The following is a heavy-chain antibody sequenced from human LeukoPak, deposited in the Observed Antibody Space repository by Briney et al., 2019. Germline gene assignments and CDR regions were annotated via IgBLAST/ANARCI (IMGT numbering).Heavy chain of an antibody. CDR1: GFTFSSYW. J-gene: IGHJ4*02. CDR2: IKQDGSEK. CDR3: ARVGFGESPFDY. Sequence: GGSLRLSCVASGFTFSSYWMSWVRQAPGKGLEWVANIKQDGSEKYYVDSVKGRFTISRDNSKNTLYLQMNSLRAEDTAVYYCARVGFGESPFDYWGQGTLVTVSS. D-gene: IGHD3-10*01. V-gene: IGHV3-7*01.